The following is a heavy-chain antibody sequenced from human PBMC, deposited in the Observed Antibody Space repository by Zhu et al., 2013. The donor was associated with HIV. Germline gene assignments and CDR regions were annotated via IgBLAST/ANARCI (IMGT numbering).Heavy chain of an antibody. V-gene: IGHV1-18*01. CDR2: ISAYNGNT. CDR1: LHLYQLW. CDR3: ARVWFAGWLQPDY. Sequence: VQSGAEVKKPGAVSEGLLQGFWLHLYQLWYQLVRQAPGQGLEWMGWISAYNGNTNYAQKLQGRVTMTTDTSTSTAYMELRSLRSDDTAVYYCARVWFAGWLQPDYWGQGTLVTVSS. J-gene: IGHJ4*02. D-gene: IGHD3-16*01.